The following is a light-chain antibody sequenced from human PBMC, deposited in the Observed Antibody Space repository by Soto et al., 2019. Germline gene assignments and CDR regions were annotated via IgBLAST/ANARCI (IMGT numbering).Light chain of an antibody. CDR3: QQYDRYPYT. CDR1: QSTSSW. CDR2: KAS. V-gene: IGKV1-5*03. Sequence: DIQMTQSPSTLSASVGDRVTITCRASQSTSSWLAWYQQKPGKAPKLLIYKASSLESGVPSRFSGSGSGTEFTLTISSLQPDDFATYYCQQYDRYPYTFGQGTKLEIK. J-gene: IGKJ2*01.